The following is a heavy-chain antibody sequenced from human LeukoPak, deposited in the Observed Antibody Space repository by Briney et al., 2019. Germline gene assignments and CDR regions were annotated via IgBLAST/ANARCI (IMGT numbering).Heavy chain of an antibody. CDR1: GFTFSSYA. Sequence: GGSLRLSCAASGFTFSSYAMSWVRQAPGKGLEWVGRIKSKTDGGTTDYAAPVKGRFTISRDDSKNTLYLQMNSLKTEDTAVYYCTTGRDIVVVTAILGFDYWGQGTLVTVSS. D-gene: IGHD2-21*02. CDR2: IKSKTDGGTT. J-gene: IGHJ4*02. CDR3: TTGRDIVVVTAILGFDY. V-gene: IGHV3-15*01.